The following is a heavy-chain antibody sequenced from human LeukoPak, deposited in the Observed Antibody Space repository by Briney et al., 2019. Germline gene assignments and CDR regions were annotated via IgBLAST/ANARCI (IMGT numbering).Heavy chain of an antibody. CDR2: IYYSGST. V-gene: IGHV4-39*07. D-gene: IGHD1-1*01. CDR1: GGSISSSSYY. J-gene: IGHJ6*02. CDR3: AREWNGVETWGYYYGMDV. Sequence: SETLSLTCTVSGGSISSSSYYWGWIRQPPGKGLEWIGSIYYSGSTYYNPSLKSRVTISVDTSKNQFSLKLSSVTAADTAVYYCAREWNGVETWGYYYGMDVWGQGTTVTVSS.